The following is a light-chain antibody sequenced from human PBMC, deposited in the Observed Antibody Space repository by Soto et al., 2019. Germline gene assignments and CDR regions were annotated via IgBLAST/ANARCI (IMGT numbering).Light chain of an antibody. CDR3: SSYAGSNNFV. J-gene: IGLJ7*01. V-gene: IGLV2-8*01. Sequence: QSALTQPPSASGSPGQSVTISCTGTSSDIGAYIYVSWYQQHPGKAPKLMISEVSRRPSGVPERLSGSKSGNTASLTVSGLQADDEAHYYCSSYAGSNNFVFGTGTQLTVL. CDR1: SSDIGAYIY. CDR2: EVS.